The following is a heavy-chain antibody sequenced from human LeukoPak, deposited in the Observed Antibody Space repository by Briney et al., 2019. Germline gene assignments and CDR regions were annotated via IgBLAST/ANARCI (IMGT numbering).Heavy chain of an antibody. D-gene: IGHD3-10*01. CDR3: ARSLRYGSGSSPGGY. J-gene: IGHJ4*02. Sequence: ASVKVSCKASGYTFTSYGISWVRQAPGQGLEWMGWISAYNGNTNYAQKLQGRVTMTTDTSTSTAYMELRSLRSDDTAVYYCARSLRYGSGSSPGGYWGQGTLVTVSS. CDR2: ISAYNGNT. V-gene: IGHV1-18*01. CDR1: GYTFTSYG.